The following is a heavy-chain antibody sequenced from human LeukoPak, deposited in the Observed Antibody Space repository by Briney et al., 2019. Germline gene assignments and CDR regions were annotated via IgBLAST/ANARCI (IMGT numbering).Heavy chain of an antibody. D-gene: IGHD2-2*01. V-gene: IGHV4-34*01. Sequence: SETLSLTCAVYGGSFSGYYWSWIRQPPGKGLEWIGEINHSGSTNYNPSLKSRVTISVDTSKNQFSLKLSSVTAADTAVYYCARRPIVYCSSTSCYPRQNWFDPWGQGTLVTVSS. CDR1: GGSFSGYY. CDR3: ARRPIVYCSSTSCYPRQNWFDP. J-gene: IGHJ5*02. CDR2: INHSGST.